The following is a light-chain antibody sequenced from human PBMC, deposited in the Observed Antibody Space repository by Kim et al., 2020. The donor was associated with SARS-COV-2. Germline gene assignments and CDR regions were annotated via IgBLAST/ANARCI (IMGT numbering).Light chain of an antibody. CDR3: QQSDIIPYT. V-gene: IGKV1-39*01. Sequence: DIQMTQSPSSLSASVGDRVTITCRASRSIGNHLNWYQQRPGKAPNLLIYAASNLQTGVSSRFSGSESGTDFTLTIRNLQPEDSATYYCQQSDIIPYTFGQGTKREI. CDR1: RSIGNH. CDR2: AAS. J-gene: IGKJ2*01.